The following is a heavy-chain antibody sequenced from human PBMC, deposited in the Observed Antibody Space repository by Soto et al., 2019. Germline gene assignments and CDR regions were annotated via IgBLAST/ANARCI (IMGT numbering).Heavy chain of an antibody. CDR3: ARGKYGDYYYYYYMDV. Sequence: QVQLQESDPGLVKPSETLSLTCTVSGGSISSYYWSWIRQPPGKGLEWIGYIYYSGSTNYNPSLKSRVTISVDTSKNQFSLKLSSVTAADTAVYYCARGKYGDYYYYYYMDVWGKGTTVTVSS. D-gene: IGHD4-17*01. V-gene: IGHV4-59*01. J-gene: IGHJ6*03. CDR1: GGSISSYY. CDR2: IYYSGST.